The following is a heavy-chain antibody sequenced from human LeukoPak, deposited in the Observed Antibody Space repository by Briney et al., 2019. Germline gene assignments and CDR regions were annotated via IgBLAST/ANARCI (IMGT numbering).Heavy chain of an antibody. CDR3: AKEGGDWGEGYFDY. V-gene: IGHV3-11*01. D-gene: IGHD3-16*01. CDR2: ISSSGGTI. Sequence: GGSLRLSCSASGFTFSDPYMSWIRQVPGKGLEWISYISSSGGTIYYADSVKGRFTISRDNAKNSLYLQMNSLGAEDTAVYYCAKEGGDWGEGYFDYWGQGTLVTVSS. CDR1: GFTFSDPY. J-gene: IGHJ4*02.